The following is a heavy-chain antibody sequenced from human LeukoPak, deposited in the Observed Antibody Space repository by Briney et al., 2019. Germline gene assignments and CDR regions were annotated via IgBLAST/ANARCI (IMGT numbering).Heavy chain of an antibody. CDR3: ARDQVRLTGYYRPYYYGMDV. J-gene: IGHJ6*02. CDR2: IYYSGST. Sequence: SETLSLTCTVSGGSISSYYWSWIRQPPGKGLEWIGYIYYSGSTNYNPSLKSRVTISVDTSKNQFSLELSSVTAADTAVYYCARDQVRLTGYYRPYYYGMDVWGQGTTITVSS. CDR1: GGSISSYY. D-gene: IGHD3-9*01. V-gene: IGHV4-59*01.